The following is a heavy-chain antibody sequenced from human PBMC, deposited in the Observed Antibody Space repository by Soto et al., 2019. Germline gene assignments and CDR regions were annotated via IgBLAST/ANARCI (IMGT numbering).Heavy chain of an antibody. Sequence: SETLSLTCAVYGGSFSGYYWSWIRQPPGKGLEWIGEINHSGSTNYNPSLKSRVTISVDTSKNQFSLKLSSVTAADTAVYYCARGAVRGVPTPFDYWGQGTLVTVSS. CDR1: GGSFSGYY. D-gene: IGHD3-10*01. CDR2: INHSGST. V-gene: IGHV4-34*01. CDR3: ARGAVRGVPTPFDY. J-gene: IGHJ4*02.